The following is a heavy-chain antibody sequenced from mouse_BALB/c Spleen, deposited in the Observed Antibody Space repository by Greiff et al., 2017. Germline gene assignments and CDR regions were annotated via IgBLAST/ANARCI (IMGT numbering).Heavy chain of an antibody. J-gene: IGHJ3*01. CDR3: ARDQRGYTLAY. CDR2: IWAGGST. V-gene: IGHV2-9*02. Sequence: VQLVESGPGLVAPSQSLSITCTVSGFSLTSYGVHWVRQPPGKGLEWLGVIWAGGSTNYNSALLSRLSISKDNSKNQVFLKMNSLQTDDTAMYYCARDQRGYTLAYWGQGTLVTVSA. D-gene: IGHD1-2*01. CDR1: GFSLTSYG.